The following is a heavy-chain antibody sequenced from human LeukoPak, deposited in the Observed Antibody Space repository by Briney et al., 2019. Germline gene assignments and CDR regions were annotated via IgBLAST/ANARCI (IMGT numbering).Heavy chain of an antibody. CDR1: GGSISSGGYY. V-gene: IGHV4-31*03. CDR2: IYYSGST. J-gene: IGHJ4*02. CDR3: ARDLSGSLYFDY. D-gene: IGHD3-10*01. Sequence: SETLSLTCTVSGGSISSGGYYWSWIRQHPGKGLEWIGYIYYSGSTYYNPSLKSRVSISVGTSNNQFSLRVTSVTAADTAIYYCARDLSGSLYFDYWGQGILVTVSA.